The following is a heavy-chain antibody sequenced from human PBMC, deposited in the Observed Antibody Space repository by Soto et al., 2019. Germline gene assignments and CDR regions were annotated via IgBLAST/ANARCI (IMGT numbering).Heavy chain of an antibody. CDR3: ARSGTKVTFWLQARHPNWFDT. D-gene: IGHD4-4*01. J-gene: IGHJ5*02. V-gene: IGHV4-59*01. CDR2: IYYSGST. Sequence: SETLSLTCTVSGGSISSYYWSWIRQPPGKGLEWIGYIYYSGSTNYNPSLKSRVTISVDTSKNQFSLKLSSVTAADTAVYYCARSGTKVTFWLQARHPNWFDTWGQGTLVTVSS. CDR1: GGSISSYY.